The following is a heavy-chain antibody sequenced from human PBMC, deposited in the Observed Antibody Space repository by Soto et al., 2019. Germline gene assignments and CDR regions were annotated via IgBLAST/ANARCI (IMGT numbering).Heavy chain of an antibody. J-gene: IGHJ1*01. D-gene: IGHD2-15*01. CDR3: AMGEVVAATVEYFQQ. CDR1: GGSISSGDYY. V-gene: IGHV4-30-4*01. Sequence: SETLSLTCTVSGGSISSGDYYWSWIRQPPGKGLEWIGYIYYSGSTYYNPSLKSRVTISVDTSKNQFSLKLSSVTAADTAVYYCAMGEVVAATVEYFQQWGQGTLVTVSS. CDR2: IYYSGST.